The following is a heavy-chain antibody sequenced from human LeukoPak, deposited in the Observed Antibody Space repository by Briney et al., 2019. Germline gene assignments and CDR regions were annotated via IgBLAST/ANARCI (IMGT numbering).Heavy chain of an antibody. V-gene: IGHV4-61*02. CDR3: ARDHRESFYDFWSAFDP. D-gene: IGHD3-3*01. CDR1: GGSISSGNYY. CDR2: IYTSGST. J-gene: IGHJ5*02. Sequence: PSQTLSLTCIVSGGSISSGNYYWSWIRQPAGKGLEWIGRIYTSGSTNYNPSPKSRLTISLDTSKNQFSLKLSSVTAADTAVYYCARDHRESFYDFWSAFDPWGQGTLVTVSS.